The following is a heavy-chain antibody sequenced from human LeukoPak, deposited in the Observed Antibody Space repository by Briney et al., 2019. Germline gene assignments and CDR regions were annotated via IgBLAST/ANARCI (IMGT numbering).Heavy chain of an antibody. CDR2: ISWNSGSI. CDR1: GFTFDDYA. J-gene: IGHJ4*02. V-gene: IGHV3-9*03. CDR3: AKDTDATVTGLDY. Sequence: GGSLRLSCAASGFTFDDYAMHWVRQAPGKGLEWVSGISWNSGSIGYADSVKGRFTISRDNAKNSLYLQMNSLRAEDMALYYCAKDTDATVTGLDYWGQGTLVTVSS. D-gene: IGHD4-17*01.